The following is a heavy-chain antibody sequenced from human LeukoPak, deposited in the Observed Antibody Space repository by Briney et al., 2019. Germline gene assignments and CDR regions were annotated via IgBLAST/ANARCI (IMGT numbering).Heavy chain of an antibody. Sequence: GGSLRLSCAASGFSLSTYTMKWVRQAPGKGLEWVSSISSSGSNTYYADSVKGRFTISRDNAKNSLYLQMNSLRAEDTAVYYCARDHTGSDAFDIWGQGTMVTVPS. V-gene: IGHV3-21*01. CDR3: ARDHTGSDAFDI. D-gene: IGHD1-1*01. J-gene: IGHJ3*02. CDR2: ISSSGSNT. CDR1: GFSLSTYT.